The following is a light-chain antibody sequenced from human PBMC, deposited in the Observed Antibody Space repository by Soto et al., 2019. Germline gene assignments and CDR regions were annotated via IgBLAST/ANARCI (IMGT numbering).Light chain of an antibody. CDR1: QSVSTSS. J-gene: IGKJ4*01. V-gene: IGKV3D-20*02. Sequence: EIVLTQSPGTLSLSPGARATLSCRASQSVSTSSLAWYQQKGGQAPRLLIHGASSRATGIPDRFSGSGSGTDFTLTISSLEPEDFAVYYCQQRSNWPPALSFGGGTKVDIK. CDR3: QQRSNWPPALS. CDR2: GAS.